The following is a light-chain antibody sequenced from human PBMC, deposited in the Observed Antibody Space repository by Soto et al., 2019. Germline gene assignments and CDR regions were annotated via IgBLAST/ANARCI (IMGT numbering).Light chain of an antibody. CDR3: QQYNNWPIT. Sequence: GIAHSPPTLAVSPAERSTLTCRASQSVSSNLAWYQQKPGQAPRLLIYGASTRATGIPARFSGSGSGTEFTLTISSLQSEDFAVYYCQQYNNWPITFGQGTRLEIK. CDR2: GAS. J-gene: IGKJ5*01. V-gene: IGKV3-15*01. CDR1: QSVSSN.